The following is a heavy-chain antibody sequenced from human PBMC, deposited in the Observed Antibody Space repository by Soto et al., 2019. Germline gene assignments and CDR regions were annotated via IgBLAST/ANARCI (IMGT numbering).Heavy chain of an antibody. J-gene: IGHJ3*02. CDR3: ATEIHHRQYSSGPSGGAFDI. V-gene: IGHV1-24*01. D-gene: IGHD6-19*01. CDR1: GYTLTELS. CDR2: FDPEDGET. Sequence: ASVKVSCKVSGYTLTELSMHWGRQAPGKGLEWMGGFDPEDGETIYAQKFQGRVTMTEDTSTATAYMELSSLRSEDTAVYYCATEIHHRQYSSGPSGGAFDIWGQGTMVTVSS.